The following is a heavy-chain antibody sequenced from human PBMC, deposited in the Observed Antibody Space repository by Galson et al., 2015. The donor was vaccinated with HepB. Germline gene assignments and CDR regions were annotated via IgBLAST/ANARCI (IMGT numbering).Heavy chain of an antibody. V-gene: IGHV3-30*18. CDR1: GFTFSSYG. CDR3: AKPHIYSSGWYSDFDY. J-gene: IGHJ4*02. Sequence: SLRLSCAASGFTFSSYGMHWVRQAPGKGLEWVAVISYDGSNKYYADSVKGRFTISRDNSKNTLYLQMNSLRAEDTAVYYCAKPHIYSSGWYSDFDYWGQGTLVTVSS. D-gene: IGHD6-19*01. CDR2: ISYDGSNK.